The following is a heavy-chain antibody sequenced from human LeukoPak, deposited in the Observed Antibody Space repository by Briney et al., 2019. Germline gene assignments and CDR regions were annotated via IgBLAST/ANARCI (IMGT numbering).Heavy chain of an antibody. CDR2: FDTEDAEK. V-gene: IGHV1-24*01. CDR3: ATPFDYGDYPGW. CDR1: GYALSELS. Sequence: ASVKVSCKVSGYALSELSMHWVRQAPGEGLEWMGGFDTEDAEKMYAQKFQGRVTMTEDTSTDTAYMELSSLRSEDTAVYYCATPFDYGDYPGWWGQGTLVTVSS. D-gene: IGHD4-17*01. J-gene: IGHJ4*02.